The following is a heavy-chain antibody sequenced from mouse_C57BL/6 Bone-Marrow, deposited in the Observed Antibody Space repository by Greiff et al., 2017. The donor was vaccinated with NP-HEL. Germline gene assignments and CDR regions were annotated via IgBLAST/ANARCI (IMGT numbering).Heavy chain of an antibody. CDR3: RQLRLRVAY. CDR1: GYTFTSYW. J-gene: IGHJ3*01. CDR2: IDPSDSYT. V-gene: IGHV1-59*01. D-gene: IGHD3-2*02. Sequence: QVQLQQPGAELVRPGTSVKLSCKASGYTFTSYWMHWVKQRPGQGLEWIGVIDPSDSYTNYNQKFKGKATLTVDTSSSTAYMQLSSLTSEDSAVYSSRQLRLRVAYWGQGTLVTVSA.